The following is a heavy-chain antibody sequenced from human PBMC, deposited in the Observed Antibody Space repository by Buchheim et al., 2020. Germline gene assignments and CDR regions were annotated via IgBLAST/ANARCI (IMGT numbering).Heavy chain of an antibody. CDR3: ARMGFGGNSLANAFDI. CDR2: ISSSGNTI. CDR1: GFIFSSHE. V-gene: IGHV3-48*03. D-gene: IGHD4-23*01. J-gene: IGHJ3*02. Sequence: EVQLVESGGGLVQPGGSLRLSCAASGFIFSSHEMTWVRQAPGKGLEWLSYISSSGNTIYYADSVKGRFTFSRDNAKNSLYVQMNSLRAEDTAVYYCARMGFGGNSLANAFDIWGQGT.